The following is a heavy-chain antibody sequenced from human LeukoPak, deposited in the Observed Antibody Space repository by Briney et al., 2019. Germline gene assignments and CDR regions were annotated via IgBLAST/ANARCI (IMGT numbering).Heavy chain of an antibody. CDR3: ARFYANYIDAFDI. Sequence: SQTLSLTCAISGDSVSSNSAAWNWLRQSPSRGLGWLGRAYYRSKWYNDYAVSVKSRITITPDTSKNQSSLQLNSVTPEDTAVYYCARFYANYIDAFDIWGQGTMVTVSS. CDR1: GDSVSSNSAA. CDR2: AYYRSKWYN. D-gene: IGHD2/OR15-2a*01. V-gene: IGHV6-1*01. J-gene: IGHJ3*02.